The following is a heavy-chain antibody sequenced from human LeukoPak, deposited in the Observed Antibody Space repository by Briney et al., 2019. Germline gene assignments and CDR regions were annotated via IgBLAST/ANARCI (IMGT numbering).Heavy chain of an antibody. Sequence: ASVKVSCKASGYTFTSYAMHWVRQAPGQRLEWMGWINAGNGNTKYSQEFQGRVTITRDTSASTAYMELSSLRSEDMAVYYCARGRLVATITGYYYYYMDVWGKGTTVTVSS. CDR2: INAGNGNT. V-gene: IGHV1-3*03. D-gene: IGHD5-12*01. CDR3: ARGRLVATITGYYYYYMDV. J-gene: IGHJ6*03. CDR1: GYTFTSYA.